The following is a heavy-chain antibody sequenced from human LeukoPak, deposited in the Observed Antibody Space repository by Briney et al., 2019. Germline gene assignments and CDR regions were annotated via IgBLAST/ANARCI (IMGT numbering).Heavy chain of an antibody. CDR3: AKGLDYYDSSGYPGQH. D-gene: IGHD3-22*01. V-gene: IGHV3-30*18. CDR1: GFTFSSHG. Sequence: GGSLRLSCAASGFTFSSHGMHWVRQAPGKGLEWVAVISYDGSNKYYADSVKGRSTISRDNSKNTLYLQMNSLRAEDTAVYYCAKGLDYYDSSGYPGQHWGQGTLVTVSS. CDR2: ISYDGSNK. J-gene: IGHJ1*01.